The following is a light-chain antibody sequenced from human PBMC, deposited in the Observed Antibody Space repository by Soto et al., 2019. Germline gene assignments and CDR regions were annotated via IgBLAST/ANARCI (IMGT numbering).Light chain of an antibody. J-gene: IGKJ1*01. CDR1: QSISDT. Sequence: EIVMTQSPATLSVSPGGRATLSCRASQSISDTLAWYQQKPGQAPRLLIHGASTRAPGLPARFSGSGSGTDFTLTISSLQSEDFAVYYCQQYNNWPWTFGQGTKVEIK. CDR2: GAS. V-gene: IGKV3-15*01. CDR3: QQYNNWPWT.